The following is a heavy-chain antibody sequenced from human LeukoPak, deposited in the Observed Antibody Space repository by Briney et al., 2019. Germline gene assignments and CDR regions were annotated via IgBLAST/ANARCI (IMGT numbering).Heavy chain of an antibody. Sequence: GGSPRLSCAASGFTFYSYAMSWVRQAPGKGLEWVSAIVGDTVTFYTDSVKGRFTISRDNSKNTLYLQMNGLRAEDTAIYYCAKGSAQWELYDYWGQGTLVTVSS. J-gene: IGHJ4*02. CDR3: AKGSAQWELYDY. D-gene: IGHD4-23*01. CDR2: IVGDTVT. CDR1: GFTFYSYA. V-gene: IGHV3-23*01.